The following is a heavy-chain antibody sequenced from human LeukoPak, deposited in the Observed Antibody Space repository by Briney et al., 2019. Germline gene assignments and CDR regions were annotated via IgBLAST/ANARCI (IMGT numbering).Heavy chain of an antibody. V-gene: IGHV4-34*01. J-gene: IGHJ3*02. CDR3: ARARGGNFLRLDAFDI. Sequence: SETLSLTCAVYGGSFSGYYWSWIRQPPGKGLEWIGEINHSGSTNYNPSLKSRVTISVDTSKNQFSLKLSSVTAAVTAVYYCARARGGNFLRLDAFDIWGQGTMVTVSS. CDR2: INHSGST. D-gene: IGHD4-23*01. CDR1: GGSFSGYY.